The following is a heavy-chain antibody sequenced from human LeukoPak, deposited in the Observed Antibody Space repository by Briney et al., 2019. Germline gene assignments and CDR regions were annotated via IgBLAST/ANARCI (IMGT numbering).Heavy chain of an antibody. D-gene: IGHD4-17*01. CDR1: DFTFSTYA. CDR3: AKSYGDYGSLFDY. CDR2: ISYDGGKK. J-gene: IGHJ4*02. V-gene: IGHV3-30-3*01. Sequence: GGSLRLSCAVSDFTFSTYAMHWVRQAPDKGLEWVALISYDGGKKYYADSVRGRFTISRDNSKNTLYLQMNSLRAEDTAVYYCAKSYGDYGSLFDYWGQGTLVIVSS.